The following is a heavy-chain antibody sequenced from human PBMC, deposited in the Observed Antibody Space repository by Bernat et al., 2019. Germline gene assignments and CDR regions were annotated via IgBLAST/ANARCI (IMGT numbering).Heavy chain of an antibody. CDR2: IYPGDSDT. CDR1: GYSFTSYW. D-gene: IGHD6-13*01. J-gene: IGHJ5*02. CDR3: ARSSRWTEKQHLGYNWFDP. V-gene: IGHV5-51*01. Sequence: EVQLVQSGAEVKKPGESLKTSCKGSGYSFTSYWIGWVRQMPGKGLEWMGIIYPGDSDTRYSPSFQGQVTISADKSISTAYLQWSSLKASDTAMYFCARSSRWTEKQHLGYNWFDPWGQGTLVTVSS.